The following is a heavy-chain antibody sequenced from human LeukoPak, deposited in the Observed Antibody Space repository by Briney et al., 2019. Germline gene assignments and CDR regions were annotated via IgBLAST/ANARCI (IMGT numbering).Heavy chain of an antibody. D-gene: IGHD3-10*01. CDR1: GFTFSSYA. J-gene: IGHJ5*02. Sequence: GRSLRLSCAASGFTFSSYAMSWVRQAPGKGLEWVSAISGSGGSTYYADSVKGRFTISRDNSKNTLYLQMNSLRAEDTAVYYCAKNVLLWLGELSAWFDPWGQGTLVTVSS. CDR2: ISGSGGST. V-gene: IGHV3-23*01. CDR3: AKNVLLWLGELSAWFDP.